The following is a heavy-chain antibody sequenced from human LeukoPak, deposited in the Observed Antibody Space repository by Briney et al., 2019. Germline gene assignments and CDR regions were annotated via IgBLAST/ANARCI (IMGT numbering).Heavy chain of an antibody. Sequence: GGSLRLSCAASGFTSSSYAMHWVRQAPGKGLEWVAVISYDGSNKYYADSVKGRFTISRDNSKNTLYLQMNSLRAEDTAVYYCARTPIAARQIDYWGQGTLVTVSS. CDR2: ISYDGSNK. CDR1: GFTSSSYA. D-gene: IGHD6-6*01. CDR3: ARTPIAARQIDY. J-gene: IGHJ4*02. V-gene: IGHV3-30-3*01.